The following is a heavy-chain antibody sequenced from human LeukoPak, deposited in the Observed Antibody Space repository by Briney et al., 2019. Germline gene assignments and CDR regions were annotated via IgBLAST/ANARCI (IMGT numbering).Heavy chain of an antibody. CDR1: GFILGDHA. D-gene: IGHD5-18*01. J-gene: IGHJ6*02. CDR3: TRGPRQLWLYYGMDV. CDR2: IRSKAYRGTT. Sequence: PGRSLRLSCTASGFILGDHAMSWVRQAPGKGLEWVGFIRSKAYRGTTEYAASVKGRFSISRDDSNSIAYLQMNSLKIEDTAVYYCTRGPRQLWLYYGMDVWGQGTTVIVSS. V-gene: IGHV3-49*04.